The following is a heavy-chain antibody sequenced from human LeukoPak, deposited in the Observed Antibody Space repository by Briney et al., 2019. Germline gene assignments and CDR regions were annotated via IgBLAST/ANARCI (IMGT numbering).Heavy chain of an antibody. CDR3: ARGPRITMIVVAQRYFQH. CDR1: GGSISSGDYY. Sequence: PSETLSLTCTVSGGSISSGDYYWSWIRQPPGKGLEWIGEINHSGSTNYNPSLKSRVTISVDTSKNQFSLKLSSVTAADTAVYYCARGPRITMIVVAQRYFQHWGQGTLVTVSS. CDR2: INHSGST. D-gene: IGHD3-22*01. J-gene: IGHJ1*01. V-gene: IGHV4-39*07.